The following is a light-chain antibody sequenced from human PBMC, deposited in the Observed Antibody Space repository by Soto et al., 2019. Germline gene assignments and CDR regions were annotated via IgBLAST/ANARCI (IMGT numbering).Light chain of an antibody. CDR3: GAHGGTNPYV. CDR1: ASDIRGYTF. V-gene: IGLV2-8*01. Sequence: QSALTQPPSASGSPGQSVAISCTGTASDIRGYTFVSWYQQHPGKAPKLLIYDVNKRPSGVPDRFSGSKFGNTASLTVSGLQAEDEADYYCGAHGGTNPYVFGTGTKLTVL. CDR2: DVN. J-gene: IGLJ1*01.